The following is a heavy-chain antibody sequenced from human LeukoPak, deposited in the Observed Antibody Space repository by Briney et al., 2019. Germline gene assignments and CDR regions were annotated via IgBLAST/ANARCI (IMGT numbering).Heavy chain of an antibody. D-gene: IGHD3-22*01. Sequence: SETPSLTCAVYGGSFSGYYWSWIRQPPGKGLEWIGEINHSGSTNYNPSLKSRVTISVDTSKNQFSLKLSSVTAADTAVYYCARDGTYYYDSNSFGWGQGTLVTVSS. CDR2: INHSGST. CDR1: GGSFSGYY. J-gene: IGHJ4*02. V-gene: IGHV4-34*01. CDR3: ARDGTYYYDSNSFG.